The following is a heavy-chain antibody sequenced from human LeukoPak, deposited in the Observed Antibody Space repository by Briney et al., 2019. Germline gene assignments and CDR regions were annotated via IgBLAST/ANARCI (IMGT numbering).Heavy chain of an antibody. CDR3: ARDRRFWSGYYLDY. Sequence: SQTLSLTCTVSGGSISSGSYYWSWIRQPAGKGLEWIGRIYTSGSTNYNPSLKSRVTISVDTSKNQFSLKLSSVTAADTAVYYCARDRRFWSGYYLDYWGQGTLVTVSS. V-gene: IGHV4-61*02. CDR2: IYTSGST. D-gene: IGHD3-3*01. J-gene: IGHJ4*02. CDR1: GGSISSGSYY.